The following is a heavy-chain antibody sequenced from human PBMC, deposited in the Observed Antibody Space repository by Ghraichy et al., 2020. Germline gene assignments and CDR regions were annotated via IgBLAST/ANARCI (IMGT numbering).Heavy chain of an antibody. Sequence: SETLSLTCAVSGGSISSGGYSWSWIRQPPGKGLEWIGYIYHSGSTYYNPSLKSRVTISVDRSKNQFSLKLSSVTAADTAVYYCARDLIGIAARWGQGTLVTVSS. CDR1: GGSISSGGYS. CDR3: ARDLIGIAAR. D-gene: IGHD6-6*01. CDR2: IYHSGST. J-gene: IGHJ4*02. V-gene: IGHV4-30-2*01.